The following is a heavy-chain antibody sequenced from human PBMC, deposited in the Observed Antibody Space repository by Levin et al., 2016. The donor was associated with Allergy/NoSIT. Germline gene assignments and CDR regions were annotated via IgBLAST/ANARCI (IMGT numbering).Heavy chain of an antibody. CDR3: ARDSLGQQLRPLEYWFDP. Sequence: ASVKVSCKASGYTFTSYYMHWVRQAPGQGLEWMGIINPSGGSTSYAQKFQGRVTMTRDTSTSTVYMELRSLRSDDTAVYYCARDSLGQQLRPLEYWFDPWGQGTLVTVSS. J-gene: IGHJ5*02. CDR1: GYTFTSYY. D-gene: IGHD6-13*01. V-gene: IGHV1-46*01. CDR2: INPSGGST.